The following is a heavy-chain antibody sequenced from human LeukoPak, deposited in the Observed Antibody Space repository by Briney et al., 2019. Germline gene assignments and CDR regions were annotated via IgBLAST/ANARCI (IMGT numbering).Heavy chain of an antibody. CDR3: AKDRVAIFGVVTTHWFDP. D-gene: IGHD3-3*01. CDR2: IRSSGDDA. CDR1: GFSLRTYA. V-gene: IGHV3-23*01. J-gene: IGHJ5*02. Sequence: GRSLRLSCAASGFSLRTYAMNWVRQAPGKRLEWVSGIRSSGDDAYYADSVKGRFTISRDNSKKTLYLQMNSLRAEDTAVYYCAKDRVAIFGVVTTHWFDPWGQGALVTVSS.